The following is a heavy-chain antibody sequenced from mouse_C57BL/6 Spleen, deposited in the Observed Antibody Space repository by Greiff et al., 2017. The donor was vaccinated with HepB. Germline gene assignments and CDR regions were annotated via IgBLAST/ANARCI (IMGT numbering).Heavy chain of an antibody. Sequence: QVQLQQSGAELVRPGASVTLSCKASGYTFTDYEMHWVKQTPVHGLEWIGAIDPETGGTAYNQKFKGKAILTADKSSSTAYMELRSLTSEDSAVYYCTREEDLCCDYWGQGTTLTVSS. V-gene: IGHV1-15*01. CDR1: GYTFTDYE. CDR3: TREEDLCCDY. CDR2: IDPETGGT. J-gene: IGHJ2*01.